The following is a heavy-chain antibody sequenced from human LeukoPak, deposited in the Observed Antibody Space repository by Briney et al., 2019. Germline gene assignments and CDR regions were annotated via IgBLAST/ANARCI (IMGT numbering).Heavy chain of an antibody. V-gene: IGHV4-39*07. CDR3: AREINNHYYQTDY. CDR2: IYYSGST. Sequence: SETLSLTCTVSGGSITSSNHYWGWIRQPPGKGLEWIGNIYYSGSTYHNPSLKSRVTMSVDTSKKQFSLKLSSVTAADTAVYYCAREINNHYYQTDYWGQGTLVTVSS. CDR1: GGSITSSNHY. D-gene: IGHD1-14*01. J-gene: IGHJ4*02.